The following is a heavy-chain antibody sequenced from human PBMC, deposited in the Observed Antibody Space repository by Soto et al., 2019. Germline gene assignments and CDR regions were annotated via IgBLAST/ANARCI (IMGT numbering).Heavy chain of an antibody. D-gene: IGHD2-21*02. CDR1: GGSIISGGYY. CDR3: ARVFPSYCGGDCSYFDS. CDR2: IYYNGSP. J-gene: IGHJ4*02. Sequence: SETLSLTCTVSGGSIISGGYYWSWIRQHPGKGLEWIGYIYYNGSPYYNPSLKSRVTISLDTSKNQFSMNLTSVTAADTAVYYCARVFPSYCGGDCSYFDSWGQGTLVTVSS. V-gene: IGHV4-31*03.